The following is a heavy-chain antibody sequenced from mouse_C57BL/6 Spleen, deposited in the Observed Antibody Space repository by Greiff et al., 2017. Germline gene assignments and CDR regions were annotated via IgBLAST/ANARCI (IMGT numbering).Heavy chain of an antibody. V-gene: IGHV1-64*01. Sequence: QVQLQQSGAELVKPGASVKLSCKASGYTFTSYWMHWVKQRPGQGLEWIGMIHPNSGSTNYNEKFKSKATLTVDKSSSTAYMQLSSLTSEDSAVYYCARGGYYGSSYFDYWGQGTTLTVSS. CDR3: ARGGYYGSSYFDY. CDR1: GYTFTSYW. CDR2: IHPNSGST. D-gene: IGHD1-1*01. J-gene: IGHJ2*01.